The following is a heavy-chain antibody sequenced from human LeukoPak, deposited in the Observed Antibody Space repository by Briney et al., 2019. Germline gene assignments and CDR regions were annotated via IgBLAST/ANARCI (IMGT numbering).Heavy chain of an antibody. CDR1: GFTFSSYA. CDR2: ISYDGSNK. CDR3: ASHGETIAVAALGY. J-gene: IGHJ4*02. V-gene: IGHV3-30-3*01. Sequence: GGSLRLSCAASGFTFSSYAMHWVRQAPGKGLEWVAVISYDGSNKYYADSVKGRFTISRDNSKNTLYLQMNSLRAEDTAVYYCASHGETIAVAALGYWGQGTLVTVSS. D-gene: IGHD6-19*01.